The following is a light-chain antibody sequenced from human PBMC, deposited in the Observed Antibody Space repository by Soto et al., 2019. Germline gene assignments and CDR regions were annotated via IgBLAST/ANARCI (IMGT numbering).Light chain of an antibody. V-gene: IGKV3-15*01. Sequence: EIVMTQSPATLSVSPGEGVTLSCGASQRVRSSLAWSQHKPGQAPRLLIYGASPRATGIPARFSGSGSGTEFTLTISSLPSEEFAIYYCQQYNSWPPITFGPGTRLEIK. J-gene: IGKJ5*01. CDR3: QQYNSWPPIT. CDR2: GAS. CDR1: QRVRSS.